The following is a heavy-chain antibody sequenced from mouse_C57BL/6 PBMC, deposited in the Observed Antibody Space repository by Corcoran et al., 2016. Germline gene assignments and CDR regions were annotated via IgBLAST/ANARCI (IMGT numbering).Heavy chain of an antibody. Sequence: QIQLVQSGPELKKPGETVKISCKASGYTFTTYGMSWVKQAPGKGLKWMGWINTYSGVPTYADDFKGRFAFSLETYASNAYLQINNHKNEDKATYFCARKSYSNYGTMDYWGQGTSVAVSS. CDR3: ARKSYSNYGTMDY. CDR2: INTYSGVP. J-gene: IGHJ4*01. D-gene: IGHD2-5*01. CDR1: GYTFTTYG. V-gene: IGHV9-3*01.